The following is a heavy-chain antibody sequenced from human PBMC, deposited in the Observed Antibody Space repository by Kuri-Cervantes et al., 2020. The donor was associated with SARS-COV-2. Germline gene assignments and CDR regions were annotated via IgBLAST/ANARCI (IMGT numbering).Heavy chain of an antibody. CDR3: ANAYGVGVLVD. D-gene: IGHD3-3*01. Sequence: GESLKISWAASRFTFHNYAMSWVRQAPGKGPEWVSGISGSGDNTYYADSVKGRFTISRDNFKNTVSLHMNSRRAEDTAVYYCANAYGVGVLVDWGQGILVTVSS. CDR2: ISGSGDNT. J-gene: IGHJ4*02. V-gene: IGHV3-23*01. CDR1: RFTFHNYA.